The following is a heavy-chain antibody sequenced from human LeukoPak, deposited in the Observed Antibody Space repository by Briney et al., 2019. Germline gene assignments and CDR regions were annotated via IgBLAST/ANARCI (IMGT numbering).Heavy chain of an antibody. D-gene: IGHD3-22*01. Sequence: GGSLRLSCAASGFTFSSYGMHWVRQAPGKGLEWVAVISYDGSNKYYADSVKGRFTISRDNSKNTLYLQMNSLRAEDTAVYYCAKDESGYYDSSGYGYWGQGTLVTVSS. J-gene: IGHJ4*02. V-gene: IGHV3-30*18. CDR1: GFTFSSYG. CDR2: ISYDGSNK. CDR3: AKDESGYYDSSGYGY.